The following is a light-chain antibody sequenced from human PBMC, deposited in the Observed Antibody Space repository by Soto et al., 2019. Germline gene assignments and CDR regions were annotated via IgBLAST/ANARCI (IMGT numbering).Light chain of an antibody. CDR1: SSDVGGYNY. CDR3: SSSAGSNTIRV. Sequence: QSVLTQPASVSGSPGQSITISCTGTSSDVGGYNYVSWYQQHPGKAPKLMIYEVSKRPSGVPDRFSGSKSGNTASLTVSGLQAEDEADYYCSSSAGSNTIRVFGGGTKLTVL. V-gene: IGLV2-8*01. CDR2: EVS. J-gene: IGLJ3*02.